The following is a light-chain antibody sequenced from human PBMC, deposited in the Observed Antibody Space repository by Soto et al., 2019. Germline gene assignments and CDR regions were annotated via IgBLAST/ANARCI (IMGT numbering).Light chain of an antibody. V-gene: IGKV1-17*03. CDR2: GAS. CDR3: QQSYSSSWT. Sequence: DIQMTQSPSAMSASVGDRVTITCRASQGISNYLARFQQKPGKVPKRLIYGASSLQGGVPSRFSGSGSGTDFTLTISSLQREDFATYYCQQSYSSSWTFGQGTKVDIK. J-gene: IGKJ1*01. CDR1: QGISNY.